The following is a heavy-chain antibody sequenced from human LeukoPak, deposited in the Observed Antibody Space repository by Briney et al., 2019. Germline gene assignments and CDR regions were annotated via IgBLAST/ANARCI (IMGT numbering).Heavy chain of an antibody. CDR1: GYTFTGYY. CDR2: INPNSGGT. J-gene: IGHJ3*02. D-gene: IGHD3-22*01. Sequence: GASVKVSCKASGYTFTGYYMHWVRQAPGQGLEWMGWINPNSGGTNYAQKFQGRVTMTRDTSISTAYMELSRLGSDDTAVYYCARSDQYYYDSSGQNHDAFDIWGQGTMVTVSS. V-gene: IGHV1-2*02. CDR3: ARSDQYYYDSSGQNHDAFDI.